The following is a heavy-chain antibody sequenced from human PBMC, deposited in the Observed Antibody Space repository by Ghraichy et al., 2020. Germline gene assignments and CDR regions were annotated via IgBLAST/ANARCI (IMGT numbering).Heavy chain of an antibody. CDR1: GYSFISNG. CDR3: ARGDYYDSSGYAALDY. CDR2: ISGYKRNTINGYIADT. D-gene: IGHD3-22*01. Sequence: ASVKVSCKASGYSFISNGITWVRQAPGQGLEWMGWISGYKRNTINGYIADTNYAQKFQGRVTMTTDTSTNTAYMELRSLRSDDTAVYYCARGDYYDSSGYAALDYWGQGTLVTVSS. J-gene: IGHJ4*02. V-gene: IGHV1-18*04.